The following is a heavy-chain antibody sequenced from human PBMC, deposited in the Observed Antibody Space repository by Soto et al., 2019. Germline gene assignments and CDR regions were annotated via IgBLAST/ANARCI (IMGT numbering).Heavy chain of an antibody. Sequence: EVQLVESGGGLVKPGGSLRLSCAASGFSFRTTWMAWVRQAPGKGLEWVCRIKSKADGEKTDYADPVKGRFTISRDNSKDTLYLHMDSLETGDTAVYYCSPGSPFCFSVFNYWGQGTLVTVSS. CDR2: IKSKADGEKT. V-gene: IGHV3-15*05. CDR3: SPGSPFCFSVFNY. J-gene: IGHJ4*02. D-gene: IGHD3-3*01. CDR1: GFSFRTTW.